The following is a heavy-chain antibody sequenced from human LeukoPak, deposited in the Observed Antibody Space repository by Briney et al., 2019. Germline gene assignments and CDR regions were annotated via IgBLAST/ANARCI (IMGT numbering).Heavy chain of an antibody. J-gene: IGHJ4*02. CDR2: IYYSGSSGST. Sequence: PSETLSLTCTVSGGSISSGDYYWSWIRQHPGEGLEWIGYIYYSGSSGSTYYNPSLKSRVTISVDTSKNQFSLKLSSVAAADTAVYYCARDSGYFDYWGQGTLVTVSS. V-gene: IGHV4-31*03. D-gene: IGHD1-26*01. CDR3: ARDSGYFDY. CDR1: GGSISSGDYY.